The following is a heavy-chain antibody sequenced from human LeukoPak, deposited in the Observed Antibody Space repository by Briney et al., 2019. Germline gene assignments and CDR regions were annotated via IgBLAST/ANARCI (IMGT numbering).Heavy chain of an antibody. J-gene: IGHJ6*03. CDR1: GFTFSSYG. Sequence: PGGSRRLSCAASGFTFSSYGMHWVRQAPGQGLEWMGIINPSGGSTSYAQKFQGRATMTRDTSTSTVYMELSSLRSEDTAVYYCARGECVLRFLEEDYYMDVWGKGTTVTVSS. V-gene: IGHV1-46*03. CDR2: INPSGGST. CDR3: ARGECVLRFLEEDYYMDV. D-gene: IGHD3-3*01.